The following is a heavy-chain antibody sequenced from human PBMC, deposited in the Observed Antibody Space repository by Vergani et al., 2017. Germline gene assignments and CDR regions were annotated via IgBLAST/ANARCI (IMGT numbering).Heavy chain of an antibody. Sequence: QVQLQQWGAGLLKPSETLSLTCAVYGGSFSGYYWSWIRQPPGKGLEWIGEINHSGSTNYNPSLKSRVTISVDTSKNQCYLKLSSVTAADTAVYYCARRRAAAARRNWFDPWGQGTLVTVSS. V-gene: IGHV4-34*01. J-gene: IGHJ5*02. CDR2: INHSGST. CDR3: ARRRAAAARRNWFDP. D-gene: IGHD6-6*01. CDR1: GGSFSGYY.